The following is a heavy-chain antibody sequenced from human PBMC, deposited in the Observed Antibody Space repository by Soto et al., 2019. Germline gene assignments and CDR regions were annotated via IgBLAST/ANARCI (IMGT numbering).Heavy chain of an antibody. Sequence: GGSLRLSCAASGFTFSSYAMSWVRQAPGKGLEWVSAISGSGGSTYYADSVKGRFTISRDYSKNTLYLQMNSLRAEDTAVYYCAKHDVLLWFGELITWFDPWGQGTLVTVSS. CDR3: AKHDVLLWFGELITWFDP. CDR2: ISGSGGST. CDR1: GFTFSSYA. D-gene: IGHD3-10*01. V-gene: IGHV3-23*01. J-gene: IGHJ5*02.